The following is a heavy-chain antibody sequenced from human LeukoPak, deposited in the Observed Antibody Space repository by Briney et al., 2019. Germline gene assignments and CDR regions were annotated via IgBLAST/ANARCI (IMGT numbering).Heavy chain of an antibody. D-gene: IGHD5-18*01. V-gene: IGHV4-34*01. Sequence: PETLSLTCAVYGGSFSGYYWSWIRQPPGKGLEWIGEINHSGSTNYNPSLKSRVTISVDTSKNQFSLKLSSVTAADTAVYYCARGLVGTAMVNVNWFDPWGQGTLVTVSS. J-gene: IGHJ5*02. CDR1: GGSFSGYY. CDR2: INHSGST. CDR3: ARGLVGTAMVNVNWFDP.